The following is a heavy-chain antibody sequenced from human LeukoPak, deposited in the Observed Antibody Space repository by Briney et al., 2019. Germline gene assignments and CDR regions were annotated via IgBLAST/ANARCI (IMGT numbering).Heavy chain of an antibody. CDR1: GFTFSRYG. CDR2: ISGSGGST. CDR3: ARAAYSSTWYSRYFDL. J-gene: IGHJ2*01. V-gene: IGHV3-23*01. D-gene: IGHD6-13*01. Sequence: GGSLRLSCAASGFTFSRYGMSWVRQAPGKGLEWVSAISGSGGSTYYADSVKGRFTISRENAKNSLYLQMNSLRAGDTAVYYCARAAYSSTWYSRYFDLWGRGTLVTVSS.